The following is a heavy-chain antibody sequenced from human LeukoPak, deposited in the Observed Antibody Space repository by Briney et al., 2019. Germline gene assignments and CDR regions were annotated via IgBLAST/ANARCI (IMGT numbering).Heavy chain of an antibody. J-gene: IGHJ6*02. CDR2: IKPDGSEK. Sequence: GGSLRLSCAASAFTFRTYWMSWVRQAPGKGLELVAMIKPDGSEKYYVDSVKGLFTISRDNAKNSLYLQMTSLRAEDTAVYYCTRDASGDTNSGPRMDVWGQGTTVTVS. D-gene: IGHD1-26*01. V-gene: IGHV3-7*05. CDR3: TRDASGDTNSGPRMDV. CDR1: AFTFRTYW.